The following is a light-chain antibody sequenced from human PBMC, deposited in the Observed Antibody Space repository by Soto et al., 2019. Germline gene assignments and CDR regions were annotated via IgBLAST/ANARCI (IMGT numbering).Light chain of an antibody. CDR3: QQSFTTPLT. CDR2: AAS. CDR1: QSIINY. Sequence: DIQMTQSPSPLSASVGDRVTITCRASQSIINYLNWYQLRPGKAPRLLIYAASSLQSGVPSRFTGGGSGTHFTLTISNLQPEDSATYCCQQSFTTPLTFGGGTKVEIK. V-gene: IGKV1-39*01. J-gene: IGKJ4*01.